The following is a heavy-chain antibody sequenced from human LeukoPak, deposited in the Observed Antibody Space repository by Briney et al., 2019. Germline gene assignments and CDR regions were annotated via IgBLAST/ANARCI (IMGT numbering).Heavy chain of an antibody. CDR1: GFTFDDYG. CDR2: INWNGGST. CDR3: ARDLDSSGGNYYYYGMGV. D-gene: IGHD3-22*01. V-gene: IGHV3-20*04. Sequence: GRSLRLSCAASGFTFDDYGMSWVRQAPGKGLEWVSGINWNGGSTGYADSVKGRFTISRDNAKNSLYLQMNSLRDEDTAVYYCARDLDSSGGNYYYYGMGVWGQGTTVTVSS. J-gene: IGHJ6*02.